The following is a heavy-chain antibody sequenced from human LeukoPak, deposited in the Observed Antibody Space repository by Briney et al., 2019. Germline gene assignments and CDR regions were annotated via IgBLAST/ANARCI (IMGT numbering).Heavy chain of an antibody. V-gene: IGHV4-34*01. CDR3: ARNNRRVPAVAGTGVDY. Sequence: SETLSLTCAVYGGSFSGYYWSWIRQPPGKGLEWIGEINHSGSTNYNPSLKSRVTISVDTSKNQFSLKLSSVTAAETAVYYCARNNRRVPAVAGTGVDYWGQGTLVTVSS. D-gene: IGHD6-19*01. J-gene: IGHJ4*02. CDR2: INHSGST. CDR1: GGSFSGYY.